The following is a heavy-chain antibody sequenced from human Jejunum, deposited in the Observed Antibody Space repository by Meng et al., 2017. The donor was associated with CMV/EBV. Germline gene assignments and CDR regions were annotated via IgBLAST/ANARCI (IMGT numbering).Heavy chain of an antibody. CDR2: IKLDNGRT. Sequence: FTGYYMHWLRPAPGQGLEWMGWIKLDNGRTDYAQKFQGRVTLTRDTSINTAYMELNMLRHDDTAVYYCARDPGCDDPSCYGIGWDLWGQGTLVTVSS. CDR1: FTGYY. CDR3: ARDPGCDDPSCYGIGWDL. V-gene: IGHV1-2*02. J-gene: IGHJ5*02. D-gene: IGHD2-2*01.